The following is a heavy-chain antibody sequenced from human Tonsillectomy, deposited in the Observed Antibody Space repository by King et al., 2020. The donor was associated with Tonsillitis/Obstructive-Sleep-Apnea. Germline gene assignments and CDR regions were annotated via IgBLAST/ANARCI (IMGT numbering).Heavy chain of an antibody. J-gene: IGHJ3*02. D-gene: IGHD2-2*01. V-gene: IGHV4-34*01. CDR3: AREYIVVVPAVRADAFDI. CDR1: GGSFSGYY. Sequence: VQLQQWGAGLLKPSETLSLTCAVYGGSFSGYYWSWIRQPPGKGLEWIGEINHSGSTNYNPSLKSRVTISVDTSKKQFSLKLSSVTDADTAVYYCAREYIVVVPAVRADAFDIWGQGTMVTVSS. CDR2: INHSGST.